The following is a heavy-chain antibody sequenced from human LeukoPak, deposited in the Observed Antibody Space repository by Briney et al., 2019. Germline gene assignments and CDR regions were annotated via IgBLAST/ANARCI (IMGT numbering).Heavy chain of an antibody. D-gene: IGHD1-1*01. CDR2: IGTAGDT. J-gene: IGHJ4*02. CDR3: AGVAKERFGGVYYFGY. CDR1: GFTFSDYD. V-gene: IGHV3-13*01. Sequence: TGGSLRLSCAASGFTFSDYDMHWVRQATGKGLEWVSAIGTAGDTYYTGSVKGRFTISRENAKNSLYLQMNSLRAGDTAVYYCAGVAKERFGGVYYFGYWGQGTLVTVSS.